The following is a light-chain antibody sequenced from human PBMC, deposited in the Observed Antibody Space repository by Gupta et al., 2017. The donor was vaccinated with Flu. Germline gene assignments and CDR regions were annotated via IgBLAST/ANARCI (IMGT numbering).Light chain of an antibody. CDR3: QQCDSSPKT. CDR2: AAS. CDR1: QSIRSY. J-gene: IGKJ1*01. V-gene: IGKV1-39*01. Sequence: ASTLSASVAERGTVTCRASQSIRSYSKSYQQKAVIAPRLPINAASSLESGVPSRFSGSESVTDFTLAINRLQPEDFATYYCQQCDSSPKTFGQGTKVEIK.